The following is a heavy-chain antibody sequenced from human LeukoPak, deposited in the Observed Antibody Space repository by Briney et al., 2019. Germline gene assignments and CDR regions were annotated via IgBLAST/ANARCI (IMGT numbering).Heavy chain of an antibody. CDR3: ATDPDSGGWSTFDY. V-gene: IGHV3-74*01. CDR1: GFAFSRNW. J-gene: IGHJ4*02. CDR2: INSDGSAT. Sequence: GGSLRLSCAASGFAFSRNWMHWVRQAPGKGLVWVSRINSDGSATHYADSVKGRFTISRDNAKNTLYLQMNSLRAEDTAVYYCATDPDSGGWSTFDYWGQGTLVTVS. D-gene: IGHD6-19*01.